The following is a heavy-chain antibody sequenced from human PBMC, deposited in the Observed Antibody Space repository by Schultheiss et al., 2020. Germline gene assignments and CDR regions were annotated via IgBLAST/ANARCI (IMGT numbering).Heavy chain of an antibody. Sequence: GGSLRLSCAASGFTFSSYGMHWVRQAPGKGLEWVAVIWYDGSNKYYADSVKGRFTISRDNSKNTLYLQMNSLRAEDTAVYYCARAGRYDFWSGYYGNYYYYGMDVWGQGTTVTVSS. CDR2: IWYDGSNK. J-gene: IGHJ6*02. CDR3: ARAGRYDFWSGYYGNYYYYGMDV. V-gene: IGHV3-33*01. D-gene: IGHD3-3*01. CDR1: GFTFSSYG.